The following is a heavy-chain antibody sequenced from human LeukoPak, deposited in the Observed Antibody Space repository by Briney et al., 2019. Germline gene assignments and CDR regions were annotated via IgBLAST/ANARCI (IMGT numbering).Heavy chain of an antibody. CDR2: SSSSYI. Sequence: SSSSYIYYADSVKGRFTISRDNAKNSLYLQMNSLRAEDTAVYYCASAPITIFGVVRPDYWGQGTLVTVSS. J-gene: IGHJ4*02. V-gene: IGHV3-21*01. D-gene: IGHD3-3*01. CDR3: ASAPITIFGVVRPDY.